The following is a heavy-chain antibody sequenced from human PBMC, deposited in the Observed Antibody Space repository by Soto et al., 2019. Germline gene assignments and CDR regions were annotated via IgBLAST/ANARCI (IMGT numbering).Heavy chain of an antibody. CDR2: IYPGDSDT. CDR3: ARRGYYDSSGNSVHAFDI. Sequence: HGESLKISCKGSGYSFTSYWIGWVRQMPGKGLEWMGIIYPGDSDTRYSPSFQGQVTISADKSISTAYLQWSSLKASDTAMYYCARRGYYDSSGNSVHAFDIWGQGTMVTVSS. J-gene: IGHJ3*02. V-gene: IGHV5-51*01. D-gene: IGHD3-22*01. CDR1: GYSFTSYW.